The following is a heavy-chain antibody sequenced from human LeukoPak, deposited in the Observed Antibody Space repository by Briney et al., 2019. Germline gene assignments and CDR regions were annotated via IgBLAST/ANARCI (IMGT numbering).Heavy chain of an antibody. CDR1: GGSFSSYY. V-gene: IGHV4-34*01. CDR3: ARNGSGLDY. Sequence: SETLSLTCAVYGGSFSSYYWSWIRQSPGKGLEWIGEINHSGSTNYNPSLKSRVTISVDTSKNQFSLKLSSVTAADTAVYYCARNGSGLDYWGQGTLVTVSS. J-gene: IGHJ4*02. D-gene: IGHD3-10*01. CDR2: INHSGST.